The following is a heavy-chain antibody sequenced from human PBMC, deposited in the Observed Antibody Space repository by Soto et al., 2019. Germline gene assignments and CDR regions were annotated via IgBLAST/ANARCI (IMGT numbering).Heavy chain of an antibody. CDR2: INPNSGGT. J-gene: IGHJ6*02. CDR3: AREAVSSLYYYYGMDV. D-gene: IGHD6-6*01. Sequence: GPSVKVSCKASGYTFTGYYMHWVRQAPGQGLEWMGWINPNSGGTNYAQKFQGWVTMTRGTSISTAYMELSRLRSDDTAVYYCAREAVSSLYYYYGMDVWGQGTTVTV. CDR1: GYTFTGYY. V-gene: IGHV1-2*04.